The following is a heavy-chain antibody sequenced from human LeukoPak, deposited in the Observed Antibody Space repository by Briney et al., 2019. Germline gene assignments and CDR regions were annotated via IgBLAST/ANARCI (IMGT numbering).Heavy chain of an antibody. CDR3: ARTQSGWYGDPCAH. Sequence: GRSLRLSCAASGFTFSSYGMHWVRQAPGKGLEWVAVISYDGSIKYYADSVKGRFTISRDNSKNTLYLQMNSLRAEDTAVYYCARTQSGWYGDPCAHWGQGTLVTVSS. D-gene: IGHD6-19*01. J-gene: IGHJ1*01. V-gene: IGHV3-30*03. CDR1: GFTFSSYG. CDR2: ISYDGSIK.